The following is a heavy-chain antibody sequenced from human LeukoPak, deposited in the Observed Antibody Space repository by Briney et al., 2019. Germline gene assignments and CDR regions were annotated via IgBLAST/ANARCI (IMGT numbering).Heavy chain of an antibody. J-gene: IGHJ3*02. V-gene: IGHV3-48*01. Sequence: GGSLRLSCAASGFTFTSYSMNWVRQAPGKGLEWVSYITTSSSTISYADSVKGRFTISRDNVRNSLYLQMNSLGAEDTAVYYCARDLHYAFDIWGQGTMVTVSS. D-gene: IGHD3-3*02. CDR2: ITTSSSTI. CDR1: GFTFTSYS. CDR3: ARDLHYAFDI.